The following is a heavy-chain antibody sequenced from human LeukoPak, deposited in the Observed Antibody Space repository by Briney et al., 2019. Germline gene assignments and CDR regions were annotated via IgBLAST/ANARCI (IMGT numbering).Heavy chain of an antibody. J-gene: IGHJ4*02. D-gene: IGHD2-15*01. CDR2: IYPGDSDT. Sequence: GESPKISCKGSGYSFTTYWIGWVRQMPGKGLEWMGIIYPGDSDTRYSPSFQGQVTISADKSINTAYLQWSSLKASDTAIYYCARFLGYCSGGSCSGYFDYWGQGTLVTVSS. V-gene: IGHV5-51*01. CDR3: ARFLGYCSGGSCSGYFDY. CDR1: GYSFTTYW.